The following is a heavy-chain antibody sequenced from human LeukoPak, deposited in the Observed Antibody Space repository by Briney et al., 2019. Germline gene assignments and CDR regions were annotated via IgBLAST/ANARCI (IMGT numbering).Heavy chain of an antibody. CDR1: GFNFRDYW. J-gene: IGHJ6*02. CDR2: ISSSSSYI. V-gene: IGHV3-21*01. CDR3: ARYMSAPYYYYGMDA. Sequence: GGSLRLSCAASGFNFRDYWMDWVRQAPGKGLEWVSSISSSSSYIYYADSVKGRFTISRDNAKNSLYLQMNSLRAEDTAVYYCARYMSAPYYYYGMDAWGQGTTVTVSS.